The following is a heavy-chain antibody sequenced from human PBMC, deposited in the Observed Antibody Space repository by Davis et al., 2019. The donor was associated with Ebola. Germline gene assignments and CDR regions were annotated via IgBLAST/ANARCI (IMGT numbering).Heavy chain of an antibody. J-gene: IGHJ5*02. D-gene: IGHD4-17*01. CDR1: GDAVNSGSAY. CDR3: ARDLGLRGWFDP. CDR2: MYNSGST. Sequence: PSETLSLTCSVAGDAVNSGSAYWSWIRQPPGKGLEWIGYMYNSGSTNYNPALKSRVTISGDTSKNQFSLKVSSVTDADTAVYYCARDLGLRGWFDPWGQGTMVIVSS. V-gene: IGHV4-61*01.